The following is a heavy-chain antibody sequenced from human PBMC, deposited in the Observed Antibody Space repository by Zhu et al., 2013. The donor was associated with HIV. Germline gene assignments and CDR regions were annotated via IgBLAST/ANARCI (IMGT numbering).Heavy chain of an antibody. CDR1: GFTFSGHW. J-gene: IGHJ3*02. CDR3: ATLTFMVNHYAFDI. CDR2: ISNDGSST. D-gene: IGHD5-18*01. V-gene: IGHV3-74*01. Sequence: EVQLVESGGGLVQPGGSLRLSCAASGFTFSGHWMHWVRQAPGKGLVWVSRISNDGSSTSYADSVKGRFTVSRDNAKNTLYLQMNSLKAEDTAVYYCATLTFMVNHYAFDIWGQGTVVTVSS.